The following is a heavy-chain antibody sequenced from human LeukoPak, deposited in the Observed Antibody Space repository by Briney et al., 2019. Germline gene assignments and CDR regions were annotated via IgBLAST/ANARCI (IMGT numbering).Heavy chain of an antibody. CDR1: GYSISSGYY. CDR3: ARDWYSGSYPLDY. J-gene: IGHJ4*02. V-gene: IGHV3-11*04. CDR2: ISSSGSTI. Sequence: LSLTCTVSGYSISSGYYWGWIRQPPGKGLEWVSYISSSGSTIYYADSVKGRFTISRDNAKNSLYLQMNSLRAEDTAVYYCARDWYSGSYPLDYWGQGTLVTVSS. D-gene: IGHD1-26*01.